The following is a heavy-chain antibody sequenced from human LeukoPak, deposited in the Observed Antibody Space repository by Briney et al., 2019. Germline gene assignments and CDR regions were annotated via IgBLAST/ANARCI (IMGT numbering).Heavy chain of an antibody. CDR3: ARGFGGSGYFDY. V-gene: IGHV1-69*05. J-gene: IGHJ4*02. D-gene: IGHD3-22*01. CDR2: IIPIFGTA. CDR1: GGTFSSYA. Sequence: SVKVSCKASGGTFSSYAISWVRQAPGQGLEWMGRIIPIFGTANYAQKFQGRVTITTDESTSTAYMELSSLRSEDTAVYYCARGFGGSGYFDYWGQGTLVTVSS.